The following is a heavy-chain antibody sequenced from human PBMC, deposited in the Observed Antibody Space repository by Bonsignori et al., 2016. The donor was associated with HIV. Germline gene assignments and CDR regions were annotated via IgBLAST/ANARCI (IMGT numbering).Heavy chain of an antibody. CDR2: INDSGST. CDR1: GGSFSGYY. Sequence: QVRLQELGAGLLKPSETLSLTCAVYGGSFSGYYWSWVRQPPGKGLEWIGEINDSGSTNYNPSLKSRVTVSVDPSENQFSLKLSSVTAADTAVYYCARVKFAANVRDWFDTWGQGTLVTVSS. D-gene: IGHD3-10*02. V-gene: IGHV4-34*01. CDR3: ARVKFAANVRDWFDT. J-gene: IGHJ5*02.